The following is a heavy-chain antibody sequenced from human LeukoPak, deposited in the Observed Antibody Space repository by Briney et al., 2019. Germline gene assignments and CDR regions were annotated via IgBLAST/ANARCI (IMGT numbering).Heavy chain of an antibody. V-gene: IGHV1-18*01. CDR3: ARNSGSYHIDWFDP. CDR2: ISAYNGNT. CDR1: GYTFTSYG. D-gene: IGHD3-10*01. J-gene: IGHJ5*02. Sequence: GASVKVSCKASGYTFTSYGISWVRQAPGQGLEWMGWISAYNGNTNYAQKLQGRVTMTTDTSTSTAYMELRSLRSDDAAVYYCARNSGSYHIDWFDPWGQGTLVTVSS.